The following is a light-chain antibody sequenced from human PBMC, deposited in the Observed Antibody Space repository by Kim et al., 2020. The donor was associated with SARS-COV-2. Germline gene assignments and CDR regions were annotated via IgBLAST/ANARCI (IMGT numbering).Light chain of an antibody. CDR2: AAS. Sequence: DIQMTQSPSSLSASVGDRVTITCRASQTSNNYLTWYQQQPGKAPKLLIYAASSLQSGVPSRFSGSGSGTDFTLTISSLQPEDCATNYCRQRNNTPQCTFGQGTKLEI. J-gene: IGKJ2*02. CDR3: RQRNNTPQCT. V-gene: IGKV1-39*01. CDR1: QTSNNY.